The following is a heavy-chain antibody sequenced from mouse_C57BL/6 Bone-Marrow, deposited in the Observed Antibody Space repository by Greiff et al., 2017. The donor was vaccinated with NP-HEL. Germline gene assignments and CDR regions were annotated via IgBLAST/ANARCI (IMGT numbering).Heavy chain of an antibody. CDR1: GFSLTSYA. CDR2: IWTGGGT. Sequence: VMLVESGPGLVAPSQSLSITCTVSGFSLTSYAISWVRQPPGKGLEWLGVIWTGGGTNYNSALKSRLSISKDNSKSQVFLKMNSLQTDDTARYYCARNVYDYDGYYYAMDYWGQGTSVTVSS. V-gene: IGHV2-9-1*01. D-gene: IGHD2-4*01. CDR3: ARNVYDYDGYYYAMDY. J-gene: IGHJ4*01.